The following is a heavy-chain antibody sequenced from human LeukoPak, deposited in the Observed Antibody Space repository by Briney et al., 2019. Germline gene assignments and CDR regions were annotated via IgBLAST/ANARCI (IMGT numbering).Heavy chain of an antibody. V-gene: IGHV4-30-2*01. Sequence: SEALSLTCAVSGGSISSGGYSWSWIRQPPGKGLEWIGYMYHSGTTHYNPSLKSRVTISVDRSKNQFSLKLSSVTAADTAVYYCVRGYYYDSRGYWVRAFDIWGQGTMVTVSS. CDR3: VRGYYYDSRGYWVRAFDI. J-gene: IGHJ3*02. CDR2: MYHSGTT. CDR1: GGSISSGGYS. D-gene: IGHD3-22*01.